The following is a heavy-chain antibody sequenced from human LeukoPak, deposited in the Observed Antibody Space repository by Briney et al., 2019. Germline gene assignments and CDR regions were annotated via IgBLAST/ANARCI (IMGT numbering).Heavy chain of an antibody. D-gene: IGHD5-18*01. CDR3: AKDIGRVDTASTYMDV. J-gene: IGHJ6*03. CDR2: IKQDGSEK. Sequence: PGGSLRLSCAASGFTFSSYWMSWVRQAPGKGLEWVANIKQDGSEKYYVDSVKGRFTISRDNAKNSLYLQMNSLRAEDTALYYCAKDIGRVDTASTYMDVWGKGTTVTISS. CDR1: GFTFSSYW. V-gene: IGHV3-7*03.